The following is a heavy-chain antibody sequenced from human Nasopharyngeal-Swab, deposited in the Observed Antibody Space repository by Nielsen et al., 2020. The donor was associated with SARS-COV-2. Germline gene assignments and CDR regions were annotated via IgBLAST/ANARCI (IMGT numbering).Heavy chain of an antibody. Sequence: GESLKISCVTSGFTFNMYSMHWVRQAPGKGLEWVASISSSSNYIYYGDSVKGRFTISRDNTQKSLYLQMNSLRAEDTAVYYCARDGPYYYDSSGYYPIDYWGQGTLVTVSS. CDR2: ISSSSNYI. CDR1: GFTFNMYS. J-gene: IGHJ4*02. D-gene: IGHD3-22*01. V-gene: IGHV3-21*01. CDR3: ARDGPYYYDSSGYYPIDY.